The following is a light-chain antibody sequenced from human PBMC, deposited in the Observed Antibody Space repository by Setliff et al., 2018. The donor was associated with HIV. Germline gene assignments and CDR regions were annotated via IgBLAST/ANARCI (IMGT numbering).Light chain of an antibody. CDR2: KNN. J-gene: IGLJ3*02. CDR1: SSNIGSNF. V-gene: IGLV1-47*01. CDR3: AAWDDNLNAGV. Sequence: QSVLTQPPSASGTPGQRITISCSGSSSNIGSNFVYWYQHLPGTAPKLLIYKNNQRPSGVPDRFSGSKSGTSGSLAISGLRSEDEADYSCAAWDDNLNAGVFGGGTK.